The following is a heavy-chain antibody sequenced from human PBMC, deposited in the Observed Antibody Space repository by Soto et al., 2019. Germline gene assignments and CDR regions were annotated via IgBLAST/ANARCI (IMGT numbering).Heavy chain of an antibody. CDR1: GFTFSSYR. CDR2: ISSSSSYI. CDR3: ARDYVDSSGYYCNFDY. J-gene: IGHJ4*02. Sequence: EVQLGESGGGRVKPGGSLGLSCAPSGFTFSSYRMNWFRQAPGKGLEWVSSISSSSSYIYYADSVKGRFTISRDNAKNSLYLQMNSVRAEDTAVYYCARDYVDSSGYYCNFDYWGQGTLVTVSS. V-gene: IGHV3-21*01. D-gene: IGHD3-22*01.